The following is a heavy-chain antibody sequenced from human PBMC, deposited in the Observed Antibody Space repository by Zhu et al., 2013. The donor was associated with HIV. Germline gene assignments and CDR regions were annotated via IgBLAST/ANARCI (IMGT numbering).Heavy chain of an antibody. CDR1: GYNFKSYY. CDR2: INPFTGGT. V-gene: IGHV1-46*02. Sequence: LQSGTEVRKPGASVRLSCKASGYNFKSYYVHWVRQAPGQTFEWMGEINPFTGGTTYAEKFHDRVAMTSDTSTNTVSLDLSRLTLDDTAVYYCTRTTALQCCLIVGHHYYALDVWGQGTTVTVS. J-gene: IGHJ6*02. D-gene: IGHD3-10*02. CDR3: TRTTALQCCLIVGHHYYALDV.